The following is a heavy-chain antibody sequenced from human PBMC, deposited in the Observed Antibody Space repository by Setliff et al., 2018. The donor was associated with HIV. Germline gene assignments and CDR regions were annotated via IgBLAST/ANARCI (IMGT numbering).Heavy chain of an antibody. CDR2: IYSGGDT. D-gene: IGHD4-17*01. V-gene: IGHV3-53*05. CDR3: AKPTTVVTSHYFDS. CDR1: GFTVSSHY. Sequence: GSLRLSCAASGFTVSSHYMTWVRQAPGKGLEWVSVIYSGGDTFYADSVKGRFTISRDNSKNMLYLQMNSLTTEDTAVYYCAKPTTVVTSHYFDSWGQGTQVTVSS. J-gene: IGHJ4*02.